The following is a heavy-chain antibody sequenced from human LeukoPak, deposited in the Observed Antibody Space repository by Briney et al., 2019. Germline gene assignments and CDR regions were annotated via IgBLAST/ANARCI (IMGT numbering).Heavy chain of an antibody. J-gene: IGHJ6*03. Sequence: PGGSLRLSCVASGFSFSGFWMSWVRQAPGKGLEWVSSISSSSSYIYYADLVKGRFTISRDNAKNSLYLQMNSLRAEDTAVYYCARDPRPRTYYYYYYMDVWGKGTTVTVSS. D-gene: IGHD6-6*01. CDR2: ISSSSSYI. CDR3: ARDPRPRTYYYYYYMDV. V-gene: IGHV3-21*01. CDR1: GFSFSGFW.